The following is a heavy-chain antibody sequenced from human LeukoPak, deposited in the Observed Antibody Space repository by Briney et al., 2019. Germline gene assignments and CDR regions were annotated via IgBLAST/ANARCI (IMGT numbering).Heavy chain of an antibody. Sequence: NPGGSLRLSCAASGFTFSSYSMNWVRQAPGKGLEWVSSISSSSSYIYYADSVKGRFTISRDNSKNTLYLQMNSLRAEDTAVYYCAKETGYYDSSGYYSRFDYWGQGTLVTVSS. J-gene: IGHJ4*02. D-gene: IGHD3-22*01. CDR1: GFTFSSYS. CDR3: AKETGYYDSSGYYSRFDY. V-gene: IGHV3-21*04. CDR2: ISSSSSYI.